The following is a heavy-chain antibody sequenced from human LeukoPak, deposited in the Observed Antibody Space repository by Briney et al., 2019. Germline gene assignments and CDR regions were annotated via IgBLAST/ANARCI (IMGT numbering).Heavy chain of an antibody. D-gene: IGHD3-16*01. CDR2: IKQDGSEK. CDR1: GFTFRNYR. CDR3: ARGRGAFS. V-gene: IGHV3-7*01. J-gene: IGHJ4*02. Sequence: GGSLRLSSAPSGFTFRNYRMSCGPHPPGEGLELVATIKQDGSEKYYEDSVKGRFTISRDNAKNSLYLQMNSLRAEDRAVYYWARGRGAFSWGEGPLVTVSS.